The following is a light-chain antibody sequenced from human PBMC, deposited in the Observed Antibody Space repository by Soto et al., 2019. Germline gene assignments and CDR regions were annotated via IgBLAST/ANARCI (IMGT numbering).Light chain of an antibody. Sequence: QSALTRPPSASGSLGQSVTISCTGTSSDIGDYNYVSWYQQHAGKAPKVMIYEVSQRPSGVPDRFSGSKSGNTASLTVSGLQAEDEADYYCGSYVGSKSFVFGGGTKLTVL. CDR2: EVS. V-gene: IGLV2-8*01. CDR3: GSYVGSKSFV. J-gene: IGLJ3*02. CDR1: SSDIGDYNY.